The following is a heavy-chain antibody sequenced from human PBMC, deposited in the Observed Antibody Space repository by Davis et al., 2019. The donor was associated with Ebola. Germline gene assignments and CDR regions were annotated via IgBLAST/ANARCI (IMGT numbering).Heavy chain of an antibody. V-gene: IGHV4-59*08. CDR1: GASNGSYY. D-gene: IGHD5-12*01. CDR2: IYYSGFT. J-gene: IGHJ4*02. Sequence: MPSETLSLTCSVSGASNGSYYWSWIRQPPGKGLEWIGYIYYSGFTNYNPSLKSRATISVDTSKNQFSLKLSSVTAADTAVYYCARHHGGNSGYDLDYWGQGTLVTVSS. CDR3: ARHHGGNSGYDLDY.